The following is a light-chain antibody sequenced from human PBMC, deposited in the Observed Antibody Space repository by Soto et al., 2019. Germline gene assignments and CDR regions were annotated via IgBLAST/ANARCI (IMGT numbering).Light chain of an antibody. J-gene: IGLJ2*01. Sequence: QSTLTQPASVSGSPGQSITISCTGTSSDVGGYNYVSWYQQHPGKVPKLIIYEVNNRPSGVSYRFSGSKSGNTASLTISGPQAEDEADYYCSSYTGIDTQVFGGGTKLTVL. CDR2: EVN. CDR1: SSDVGGYNY. V-gene: IGLV2-14*01. CDR3: SSYTGIDTQV.